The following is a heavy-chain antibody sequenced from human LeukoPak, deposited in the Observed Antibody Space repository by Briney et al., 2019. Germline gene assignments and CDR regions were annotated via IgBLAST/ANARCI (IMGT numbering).Heavy chain of an antibody. CDR1: GFTFSSSA. D-gene: IGHD2-15*01. Sequence: GGSLRLSCAASGFTFSSSAMSWVRQAPGKGLEWVSAISNNGGYTYYADSVQGRFTISRDNSKSTPCLQMNSLRAEDTAVYYCAKQLGYCSDGSCYFPYWGQGTLGTVSS. CDR2: ISNNGGYT. CDR3: AKQLGYCSDGSCYFPY. V-gene: IGHV3-23*01. J-gene: IGHJ4*02.